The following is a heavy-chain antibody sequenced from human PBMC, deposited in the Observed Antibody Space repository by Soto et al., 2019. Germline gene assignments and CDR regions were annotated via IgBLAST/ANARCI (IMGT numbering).Heavy chain of an antibody. J-gene: IGHJ5*02. CDR1: GFTFSSYS. V-gene: IGHV3-21*01. CDR3: ARDSPPYDFWSGYRATNWFDP. D-gene: IGHD3-3*01. CDR2: ISSSSSYI. Sequence: GGSLRLSCAASGFTFSSYSMNWVRQAPGKGLEWVSSISSSSSYIYYADSVKSRFTISRDNAKNSLYLQMNSLRAEDTAVYYCARDSPPYDFWSGYRATNWFDPWGQGTLVTV.